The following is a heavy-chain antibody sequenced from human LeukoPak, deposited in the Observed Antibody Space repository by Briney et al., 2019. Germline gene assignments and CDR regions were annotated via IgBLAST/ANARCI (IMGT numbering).Heavy chain of an antibody. Sequence: SETLSLTCTVSGYSISSGYYWGWIRQPPGKGLEWIGSIYQSGGTNYNPSLKSRVTISVDTSKNQFSLKLSSVTAADTAVYYCARVGGILYGDYGWFDPWGQGTLVTVSS. J-gene: IGHJ5*02. CDR3: ARVGGILYGDYGWFDP. D-gene: IGHD4-17*01. V-gene: IGHV4-38-2*02. CDR1: GYSISSGYY. CDR2: IYQSGGT.